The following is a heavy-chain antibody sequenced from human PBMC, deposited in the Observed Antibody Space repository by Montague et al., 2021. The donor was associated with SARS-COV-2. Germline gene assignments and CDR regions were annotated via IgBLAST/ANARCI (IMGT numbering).Heavy chain of an antibody. CDR2: ISSSRSYI. CDR1: GFTFSSYS. J-gene: IGHJ4*02. CDR3: ARNLGSGWAFFDY. V-gene: IGHV3-21*01. D-gene: IGHD6-19*01. Sequence: SLRLSCAASGFTFSSYSMNWVRQAPGKGLEWVSSISSSRSYIYYADSVKGRFTISRDNAKNSLYLQMNSLRAEDTAVYYCARNLGSGWAFFDYWGQGTLVTVSS.